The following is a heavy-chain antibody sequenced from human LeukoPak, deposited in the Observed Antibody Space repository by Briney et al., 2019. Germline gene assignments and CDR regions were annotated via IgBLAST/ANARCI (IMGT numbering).Heavy chain of an antibody. J-gene: IGHJ6*03. CDR2: IRYDGSNK. D-gene: IGHD4-17*01. CDR3: ATRYDYGDYVQTVGYMDV. V-gene: IGHV3-30*02. Sequence: PGGSLRLSCAASGFTFSSYGMHWVRQAPGKGLEWVAFIRYDGSNKYYADSVKGRFTISRDNSKNTLYLQMNSLRAEDTAVYYCATRYDYGDYVQTVGYMDVWGKGTTVTVSS. CDR1: GFTFSSYG.